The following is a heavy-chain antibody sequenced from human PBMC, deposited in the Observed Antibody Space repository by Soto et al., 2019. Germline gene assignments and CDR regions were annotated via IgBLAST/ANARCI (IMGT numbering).Heavy chain of an antibody. CDR2: ISTSGTT. J-gene: IGHJ5*02. Sequence: SETLSLTCTVSGASISSYFWTWIRQPAGKGLDWIGRISTSGTTNYNPSLKSRVTMSVDTSKNHFSLNLSSVTAADTAVYYCAREAGPDRWFDPWGQGTLVTSPQ. CDR3: AREAGPDRWFDP. CDR1: GASISSYF. D-gene: IGHD6-19*01. V-gene: IGHV4-4*07.